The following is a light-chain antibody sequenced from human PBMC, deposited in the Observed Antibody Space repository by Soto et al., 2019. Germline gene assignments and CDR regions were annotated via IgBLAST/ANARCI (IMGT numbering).Light chain of an antibody. V-gene: IGKV3-20*01. Sequence: EIVLTQSPGTLSLSPGERATLSCRASQSVSSSYLAWYQQKPGQAPRLLIYGASSRATGIPDRFSGSGSGTDFTLTISRLEPEDFAVYYCQQYYSLPLTFGPGTKVDI. CDR3: QQYYSLPLT. J-gene: IGKJ3*01. CDR2: GAS. CDR1: QSVSSSY.